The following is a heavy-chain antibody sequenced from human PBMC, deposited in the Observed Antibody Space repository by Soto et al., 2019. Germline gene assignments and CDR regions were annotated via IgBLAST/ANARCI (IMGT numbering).Heavy chain of an antibody. CDR1: GFTFSGYA. Sequence: EVQVLESGGGLVQPGGSLRLSCAASGFTFSGYAMNWVRQAPGKGLEWVSAISGDGGSPYYADSVKGRFTISRDDSRNTLYLHMHSLRVEATALYYCAKAVYSSSPYYYGMDVGGQGTTVTVS. V-gene: IGHV3-23*01. D-gene: IGHD6-19*01. J-gene: IGHJ6*02. CDR2: ISGDGGSP. CDR3: AKAVYSSSPYYYGMDV.